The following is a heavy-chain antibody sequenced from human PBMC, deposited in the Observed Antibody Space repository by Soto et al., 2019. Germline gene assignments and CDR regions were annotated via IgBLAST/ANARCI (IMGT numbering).Heavy chain of an antibody. CDR2: ISGSGGST. CDR1: GFTFSSYA. D-gene: IGHD3-9*01. CDR3: AKDPNLEWLLSAGIDY. V-gene: IGHV3-23*01. J-gene: IGHJ4*02. Sequence: GGSLRLSCAASGFTFSSYAMIWVRQAPGKGLEWVSAISGSGGSTYYADSVKGRFTISRDNSKNTLYLQMNSLRAEDTAVYYCAKDPNLEWLLSAGIDYWCQGTLVTSPQ.